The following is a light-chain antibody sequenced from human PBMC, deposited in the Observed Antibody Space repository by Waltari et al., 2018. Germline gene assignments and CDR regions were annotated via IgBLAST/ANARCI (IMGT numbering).Light chain of an antibody. V-gene: IGLV1-44*01. CDR2: ANY. Sequence: HSVLTPPPSTSGTPGQRVTISCSGSTSNIGTNTVTWYQLLPGTAPKTVIFANYHRPSGVPDRFSASKSGTSASLVISGLQSEDEADYFCATWDDSLSGRVFGGGTKVTVL. CDR1: TSNIGTNT. CDR3: ATWDDSLSGRV. J-gene: IGLJ3*02.